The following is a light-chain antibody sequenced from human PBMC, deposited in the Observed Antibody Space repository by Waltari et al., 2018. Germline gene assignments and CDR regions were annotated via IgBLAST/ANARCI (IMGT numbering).Light chain of an antibody. CDR1: QSVSKY. CDR3: QKYESLPAT. J-gene: IGKJ1*01. V-gene: IGKV3-20*01. CDR2: HAS. Sequence: EIVLTQSPGTLSLSPGERATLSCRASQSVSKYLAWYQQKPGQAPRLLIYHASTRATGIPDRFSGSGSGTDFSLTISRLEPEDLAVYYCQKYESLPATFGQGTKVEIK.